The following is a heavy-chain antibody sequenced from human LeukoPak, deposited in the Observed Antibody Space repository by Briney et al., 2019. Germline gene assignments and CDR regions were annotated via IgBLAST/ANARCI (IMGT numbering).Heavy chain of an antibody. CDR3: AKDPAYGSGSYYPY. Sequence: GGSLRLSCAASGFTFSSYAMSWVRQAPGKGLEWVSAISGSGGSTYYADSVKGRFTMSRDNSKNTLYPQMNSLRLEDTAVYYCAKDPAYGSGSYYPYWGQGTLVTVSS. J-gene: IGHJ4*02. V-gene: IGHV3-23*01. CDR2: ISGSGGST. CDR1: GFTFSSYA. D-gene: IGHD3-10*01.